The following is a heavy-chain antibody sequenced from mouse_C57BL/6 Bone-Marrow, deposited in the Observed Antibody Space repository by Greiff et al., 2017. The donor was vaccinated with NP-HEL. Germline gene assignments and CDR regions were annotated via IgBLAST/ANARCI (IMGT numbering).Heavy chain of an antibody. J-gene: IGHJ1*03. V-gene: IGHV1-59*01. CDR3: ARIELPITTVVAHWYFDV. CDR1: GYTFTSYW. D-gene: IGHD1-1*01. Sequence: QVQLQQPGAELVRPGTSVKLSCKASGYTFTSYWMHWVKQRPGQGLEWIGVIDPSDSYTNYNQKFKGKATLTVDTSSSTAYMQLSSLTSEDSAVYYCARIELPITTVVAHWYFDVWGTGTTVTVSS. CDR2: IDPSDSYT.